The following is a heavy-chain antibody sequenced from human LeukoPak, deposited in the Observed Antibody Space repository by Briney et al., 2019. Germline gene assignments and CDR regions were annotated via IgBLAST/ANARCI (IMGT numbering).Heavy chain of an antibody. CDR2: INTNSGVT. Sequence: GASVKVSCKASGYTFTGYYMHWVRQAPGQGLEWMGWINTNSGVTKYSQKFQGRVTMTRDTSINTAYMEVNSLRSDDTAVYYCARHFNLAGDRNFDYWGQGTLVTVSS. V-gene: IGHV1-2*02. CDR3: ARHFNLAGDRNFDY. CDR1: GYTFTGYY. D-gene: IGHD2-21*02. J-gene: IGHJ4*02.